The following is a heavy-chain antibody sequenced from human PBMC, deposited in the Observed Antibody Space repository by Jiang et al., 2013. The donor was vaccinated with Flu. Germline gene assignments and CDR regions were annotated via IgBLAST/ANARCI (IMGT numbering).Heavy chain of an antibody. CDR1: GDSVSSNSAA. J-gene: IGHJ6*02. CDR2: TYYRSKWYN. V-gene: IGHV6-1*01. D-gene: IGHD6-13*01. Sequence: PSQTLSLTCAISGDSVSSNSAAWNWIRQSPSRGLEWLGRTYYRSKWYNDYAVSVKSRITINPDTSKNQFSLQLNSVTPEDTAVYYCARAVTADSSSQPRGYYYYYGMDVWGQGTTVTVSS. CDR3: ARAVTADSSSQPRGYYYYYGMDV.